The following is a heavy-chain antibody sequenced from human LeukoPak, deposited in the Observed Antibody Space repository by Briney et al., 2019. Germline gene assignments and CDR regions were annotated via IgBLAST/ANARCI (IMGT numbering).Heavy chain of an antibody. J-gene: IGHJ4*02. D-gene: IGHD3-10*01. CDR1: GFTFSSYG. CDR3: AVIHGYGSGSYYDFDY. V-gene: IGHV3-30*03. CDR2: ISYDGSNK. Sequence: GGSLRLSCAASGFTFSSYGMHWVRQAPGKGLDWVAVISYDGSNKYYADSVKGRFNISRDNSKNTLYLQMNSMRAEDTAVYYCAVIHGYGSGSYYDFDYWGQGTLVTVPS.